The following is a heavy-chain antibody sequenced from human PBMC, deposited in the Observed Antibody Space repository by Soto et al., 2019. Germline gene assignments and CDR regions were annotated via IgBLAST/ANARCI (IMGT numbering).Heavy chain of an antibody. J-gene: IGHJ4*02. CDR3: AREKRANGYFDY. Sequence: DVQLVESGGGLVQPGGSLRLSCAASGFTFSSYWMSWVRQAPGKGLEWVANIKQDGSEKYYVDSVNGRFTISRDNAKNSLHVQMNSLRAEDTAVYYCAREKRANGYFDYWGQGTLVTVSS. CDR2: IKQDGSEK. V-gene: IGHV3-7*01. D-gene: IGHD6-25*01. CDR1: GFTFSSYW.